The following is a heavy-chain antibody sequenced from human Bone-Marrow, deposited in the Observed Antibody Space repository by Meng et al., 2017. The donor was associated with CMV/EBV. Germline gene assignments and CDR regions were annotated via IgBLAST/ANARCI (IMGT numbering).Heavy chain of an antibody. V-gene: IGHV1-69*05. CDR2: IIPIFGTA. CDR3: AFDDYKPSAGNYYYGMDV. D-gene: IGHD5-24*01. CDR1: GYTFTSYY. Sequence: SVKVSCKASGYTFTSYYMHWVRQAPGQGLEWMGGIIPIFGTANYAQKFQGRVTITTDESTSTAYMELSSLRSEDTAVYYCAFDDYKPSAGNYYYGMDVWGQGTTVTVSS. J-gene: IGHJ6*02.